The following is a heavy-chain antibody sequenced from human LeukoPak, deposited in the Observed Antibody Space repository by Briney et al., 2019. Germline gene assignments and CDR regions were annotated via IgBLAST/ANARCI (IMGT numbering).Heavy chain of an antibody. J-gene: IGHJ4*02. CDR2: ISSSGSTI. D-gene: IGHD3-3*01. CDR3: ASGTDGAYYDFWSGYSYYFDY. V-gene: IGHV3-11*04. CDR1: GFTFSDYY. Sequence: GGSLRLSCAASGFTFSDYYMRWIRQAPGKGLEWVSYISSSGSTIYYADSVKGRFTISRDNAKNSLYLQMYSLRAEDTAVYYCASGTDGAYYDFWSGYSYYFDYWGQGTLVTVSS.